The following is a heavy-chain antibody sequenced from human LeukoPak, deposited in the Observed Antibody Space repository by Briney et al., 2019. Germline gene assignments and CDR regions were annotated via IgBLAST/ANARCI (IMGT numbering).Heavy chain of an antibody. J-gene: IGHJ1*01. CDR3: AKGYDSSSWYYFQH. Sequence: GGSLRLSCAASGFTFSSYAMSWVRQAPGEGLEWVSAISGSGGSTYYADSVKGRFTISRGNSKNTLYLQMNSLRAEDTAVYYCAKGYDSSSWYYFQHWGQGTLVTVSS. V-gene: IGHV3-23*01. CDR2: ISGSGGST. CDR1: GFTFSSYA. D-gene: IGHD6-13*01.